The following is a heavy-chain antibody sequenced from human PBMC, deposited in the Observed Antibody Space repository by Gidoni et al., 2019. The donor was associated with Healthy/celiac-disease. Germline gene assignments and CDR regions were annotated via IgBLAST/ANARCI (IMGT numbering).Heavy chain of an antibody. D-gene: IGHD4-17*01. CDR1: GGSLSSYY. Sequence: QVQLQESGLGLVKPSETLSLTCTVSGGSLSSYYWSWIRQPPGKGLEWIGYIYYSGSPNYNPSLKSRVTISVDTSKNQFSRKLSSVTAADTAVYYCARVGTRDYGDYIILPWGQGTLVTVSS. CDR2: IYYSGSP. CDR3: ARVGTRDYGDYIILP. V-gene: IGHV4-59*01. J-gene: IGHJ5*02.